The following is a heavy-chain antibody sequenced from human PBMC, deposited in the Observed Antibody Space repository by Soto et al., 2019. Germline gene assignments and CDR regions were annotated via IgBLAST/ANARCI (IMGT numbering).Heavy chain of an antibody. Sequence: GGSLRLSCAASGFTFSNYAMTWVRQAPGKGLEWVSGISYSGISTYYADSVKGRFTISRDNSNDTLYLQMNSLRAEDTAVYYCAKGRGFNYGGDYWGQGTLVTVSS. CDR2: ISYSGIST. D-gene: IGHD5-18*01. J-gene: IGHJ4*02. CDR1: GFTFSNYA. V-gene: IGHV3-23*01. CDR3: AKGRGFNYGGDY.